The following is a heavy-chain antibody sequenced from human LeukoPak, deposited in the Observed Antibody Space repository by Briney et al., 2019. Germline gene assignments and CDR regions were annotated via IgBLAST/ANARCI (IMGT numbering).Heavy chain of an antibody. Sequence: PSETLSLTCTVSGGSISSGSYYWSWIRQPAGKGLEWIGRIYTSGSTNYNPSLKSRVTMSVDTSKNQFSLKLSSVTAADTAVYYCAREQQLWGYYYYYMDVWGKGTTVTVSS. CDR3: AREQQLWGYYYYYMDV. D-gene: IGHD6-13*01. V-gene: IGHV4-61*02. CDR2: IYTSGST. CDR1: GGSISSGSYY. J-gene: IGHJ6*03.